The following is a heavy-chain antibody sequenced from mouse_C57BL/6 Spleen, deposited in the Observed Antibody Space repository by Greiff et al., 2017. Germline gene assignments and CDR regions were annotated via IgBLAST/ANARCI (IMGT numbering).Heavy chain of an antibody. CDR3: ARHEEPDYDGSSHDWYFGV. CDR1: GYTFPEYT. J-gene: IGHJ1*03. Sequence: QVQLQQSGAELVKPGASVKLSCKASGYTFPEYTIHWVKQRSGQGLEWIGWFYPGSGSIKYNEKFKDKATLTADKSSSTVYMELSRLTSEDSAVYFCARHEEPDYDGSSHDWYFGVWCTGTTVTVSS. CDR2: FYPGSGSI. V-gene: IGHV1-62-2*01. D-gene: IGHD1-1*01.